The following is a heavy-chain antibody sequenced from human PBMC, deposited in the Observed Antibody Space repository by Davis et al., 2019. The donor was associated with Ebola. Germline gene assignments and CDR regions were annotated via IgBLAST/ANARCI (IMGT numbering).Heavy chain of an antibody. D-gene: IGHD3-22*01. CDR3: ARDLAGITMIVADAFDI. CDR1: GFTFSSYS. CDR2: ISSSSSTI. J-gene: IGHJ3*02. V-gene: IGHV3-48*02. Sequence: GESLKISCAASGFTFSSYSMNWVRQAPGKGLEWVSYISSSSSTIYYADSVEGRFTISRDNAKNSLYLQMNSLRDEDTAVYYCARDLAGITMIVADAFDIWGQGTMVTVSS.